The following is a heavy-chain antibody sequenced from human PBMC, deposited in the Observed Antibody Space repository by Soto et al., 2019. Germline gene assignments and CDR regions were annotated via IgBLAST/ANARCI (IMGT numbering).Heavy chain of an antibody. D-gene: IGHD2-15*01. CDR1: GYSFTSYW. CDR3: ARSGCSGGSCYPGGGGYYYYYMDV. V-gene: IGHV5-51*01. J-gene: IGHJ6*03. Sequence: GESLKISCKGSGYSFTSYWIGWVRQMPGKGLEWMGIIYPGDSDTRYSPSFQGQVTISADKSISTAYLQWSSLKASDTAMYYCARSGCSGGSCYPGGGGYYYYYMDVWGKGTTVTVSS. CDR2: IYPGDSDT.